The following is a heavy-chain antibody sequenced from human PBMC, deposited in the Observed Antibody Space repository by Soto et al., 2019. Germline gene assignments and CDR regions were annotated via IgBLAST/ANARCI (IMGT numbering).Heavy chain of an antibody. D-gene: IGHD2-21*01. CDR1: GLPDSSFA. V-gene: IGHV3-23*05. CDR2: IYGSGRGI. Sequence: XECLRLSSTASGLPDSSFAMMWVHQAPGKGLECVSGIYGSGRGIEYADSVKGRFTISRDNSKNTVYLQMTGLRADDTAVYYCAKDAVYNDGLWLMDHWGRGTQVTVSS. CDR3: AKDAVYNDGLWLMDH. J-gene: IGHJ4*02.